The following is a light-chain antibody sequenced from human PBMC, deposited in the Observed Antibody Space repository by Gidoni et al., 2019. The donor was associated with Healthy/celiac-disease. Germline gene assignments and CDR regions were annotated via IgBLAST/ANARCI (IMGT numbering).Light chain of an antibody. CDR1: QSISSW. Sequence: GDRVTITCRASQSISSWLAWYQQKPGKAPKLLIYDASSLESGVPSRFSGSGSGTEFTLTISSLQPYDFATYYCQQYNSYRTFGQGTKVEIK. J-gene: IGKJ1*01. CDR2: DAS. CDR3: QQYNSYRT. V-gene: IGKV1-5*01.